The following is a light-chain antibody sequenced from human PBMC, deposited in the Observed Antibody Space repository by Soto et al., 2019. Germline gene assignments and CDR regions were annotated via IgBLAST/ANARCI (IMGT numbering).Light chain of an antibody. CDR1: SGSVSTSYY. V-gene: IGLV8-61*01. CDR3: VLYMGSGIWV. J-gene: IGLJ3*02. CDR2: STN. Sequence: QAVVTQEPSFSVSPGGTVTFTCGLSSGSVSTSYYPSWYQQTLGQPPRTLIHSTNTRSSGVPDRFSGSSLGNKAALTITGAQADDESDYYCVLYMGSGIWVFGGGTQLTVL.